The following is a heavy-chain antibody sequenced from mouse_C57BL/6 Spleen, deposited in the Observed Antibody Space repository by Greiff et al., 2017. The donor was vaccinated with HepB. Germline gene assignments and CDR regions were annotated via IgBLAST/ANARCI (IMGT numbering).Heavy chain of an antibody. J-gene: IGHJ4*01. CDR2: IYPGDGDT. Sequence: QVQLQQSGPELVKPGASVKISCKASGYAFSSSWMNWVKQRPGKGLEWIGRIYPGDGDTNYNGKFKGKATLTADKSSSTAYMQLSSLTSEDSAVYFCARGLGGFMDFRGQGNPGTVSS. D-gene: IGHD2-2*01. CDR3: ARGLGGFMDF. CDR1: GYAFSSSW. V-gene: IGHV1-82*01.